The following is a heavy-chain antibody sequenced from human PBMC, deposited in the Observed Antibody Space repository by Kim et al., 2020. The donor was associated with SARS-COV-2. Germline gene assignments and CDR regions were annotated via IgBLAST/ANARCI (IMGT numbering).Heavy chain of an antibody. Sequence: GGSLRLSCVASGFSFSYYAMHWVRQAPGKGLEWVAVIWYDGSNKYHADSVKGRFSISRENSNNTLFLQMNSLRAEDTAVYYCARGDFAFGVNSPYFQTWGQGTLVTVSS. CDR1: GFSFSYYA. CDR3: ARGDFAFGVNSPYFQT. D-gene: IGHD2-8*01. CDR2: IWYDGSNK. V-gene: IGHV3-33*01. J-gene: IGHJ1*01.